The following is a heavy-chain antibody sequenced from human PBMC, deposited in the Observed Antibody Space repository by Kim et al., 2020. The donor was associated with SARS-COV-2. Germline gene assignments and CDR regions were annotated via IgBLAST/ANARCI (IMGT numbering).Heavy chain of an antibody. D-gene: IGHD3-10*01. V-gene: IGHV3-30*18. CDR1: GFTFSSYG. CDR3: AKDRSFTYYYGSGGRAFDI. J-gene: IGHJ3*02. Sequence: GGSLRLSCAASGFTFSSYGMHWVRQAPGKGLEWVAVISYDGSNKYYADSVKGRFTISRDNSKNTLYLQMNSLRAEDTAVYYCAKDRSFTYYYGSGGRAFDIWGQGTMVTVSS. CDR2: ISYDGSNK.